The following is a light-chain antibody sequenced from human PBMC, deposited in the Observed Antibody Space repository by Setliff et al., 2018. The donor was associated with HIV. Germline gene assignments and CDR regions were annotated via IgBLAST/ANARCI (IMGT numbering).Light chain of an antibody. CDR2: DVS. Sequence: LAQPASVSGSPGQSITISCTGTSSDVGGYNYVSWYQQHPGKAPKLMIYDVSKRPSGVSNRFSGSKSGDTASLTISGLQAEDEADYYCSSYTSSSTYVFGTGTKVTVL. CDR3: SSYTSSSTYV. J-gene: IGLJ1*01. V-gene: IGLV2-14*01. CDR1: SSDVGGYNY.